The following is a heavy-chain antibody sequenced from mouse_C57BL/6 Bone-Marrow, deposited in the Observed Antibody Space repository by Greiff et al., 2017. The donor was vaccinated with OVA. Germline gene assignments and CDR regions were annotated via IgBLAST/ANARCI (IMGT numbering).Heavy chain of an antibody. D-gene: IGHD2-3*01. CDR1: GFTFSDYY. CDR2: ISNGGGST. CDR3: ARHDCYVPFAY. V-gene: IGHV5-12*01. Sequence: EVQGVESGGGLVQPGGSLKLSCAASGFTFSDYYMYWVRQTPEKRLEWVAYISNGGGSTYYPDTVKGRFTISRDNAKNTLYLQMSRLKSEDTAMYYCARHDCYVPFAYWGQGTLVTVSA. J-gene: IGHJ3*01.